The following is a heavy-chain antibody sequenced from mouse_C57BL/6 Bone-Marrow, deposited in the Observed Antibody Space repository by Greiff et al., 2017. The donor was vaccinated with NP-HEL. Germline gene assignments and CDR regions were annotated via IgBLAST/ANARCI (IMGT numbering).Heavy chain of an antibody. CDR2: IHPNSGST. CDR3: AREELGRWFAY. V-gene: IGHV1-64*01. J-gene: IGHJ3*01. Sequence: QVQLKESGAELVKPGASVKLSCKASGYTFTSYWMHWVKQRPGQGLEWIGMIHPNSGSTNYNEKFKSKATLTVDKSSSTAYMQLSSLTSEDSAVYYCAREELGRWFAYWGQGTLVTVSA. CDR1: GYTFTSYW. D-gene: IGHD4-1*01.